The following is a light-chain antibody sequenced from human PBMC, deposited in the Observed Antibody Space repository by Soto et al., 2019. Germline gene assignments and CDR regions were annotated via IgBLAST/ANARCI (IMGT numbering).Light chain of an antibody. CDR2: GAS. CDR1: QSITSSF. Sequence: EIVLTQSPCILSVSPGEXXSLSCGASQSITSSFLAWYQQKPGQAPRLLIYGASSRATGIPDRFSGTGSETDFTLTINRLEPEDFAVYYCQQYENSPITFGQGTRLEIK. V-gene: IGKV3-20*01. J-gene: IGKJ5*01. CDR3: QQYENSPIT.